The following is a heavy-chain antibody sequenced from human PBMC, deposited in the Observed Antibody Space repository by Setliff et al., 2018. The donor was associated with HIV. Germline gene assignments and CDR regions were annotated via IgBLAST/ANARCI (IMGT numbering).Heavy chain of an antibody. CDR1: GYTFSTYG. V-gene: IGHV1-8*02. J-gene: IGHJ4*02. D-gene: IGHD2-2*01. Sequence: ASVKVSCKASGYTFSTYGISWVRQAPGQGLEWMGWMNPKSGNTGYARKFQGRVTMTRKTSISTAYMELRSLRSDDTAVYYCASGYCSSTSCYGIYYFDNWGQGTPVTVSS. CDR3: ASGYCSSTSCYGIYYFDN. CDR2: MNPKSGNT.